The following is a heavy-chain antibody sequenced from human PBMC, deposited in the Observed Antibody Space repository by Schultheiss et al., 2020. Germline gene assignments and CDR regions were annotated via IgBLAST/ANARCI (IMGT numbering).Heavy chain of an antibody. Sequence: RGSLRLSCAASGFDFSGYGMHWVRQAPGKGLEWVAVIWFDGSYENYADSVKGRFTISRDNSKNTLYLQVSSLRAEDTALYYCARESSSGHFDHWGQGILVTVSS. D-gene: IGHD3-22*01. J-gene: IGHJ4*02. CDR1: GFDFSGYG. CDR3: ARESSSGHFDH. V-gene: IGHV3-33*01. CDR2: IWFDGSYE.